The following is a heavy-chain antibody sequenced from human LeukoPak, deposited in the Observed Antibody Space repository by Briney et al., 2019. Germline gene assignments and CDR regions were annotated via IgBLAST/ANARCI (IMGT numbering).Heavy chain of an antibody. Sequence: ASVKVSCKVSGYRFTDYYIHWVQQAPGKGLEWVGLVDPQEGQKMYAEKLQERVTIIADTSADTAYMELSGLSSEDTAVYYEVFDYWGQGTLVTVSS. J-gene: IGHJ4*02. CDR3: VFDY. CDR1: GYRFTDYY. V-gene: IGHV1-69-2*01. CDR2: VDPQEGQK.